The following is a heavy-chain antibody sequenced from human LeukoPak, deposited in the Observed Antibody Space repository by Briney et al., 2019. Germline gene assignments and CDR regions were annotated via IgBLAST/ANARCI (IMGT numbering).Heavy chain of an antibody. CDR1: GYTFTSYA. J-gene: IGHJ5*02. CDR3: AREVVVGGGNWFDP. V-gene: IGHV1-3*01. D-gene: IGHD2-2*01. Sequence: ASVKVSCKASGYTFTSYAMHWVRQAPVQRLEWMGWINAGNGNTKYSQKFQGRVTITRDTSASTAYMELSSLRSEDTAVYYCAREVVVGGGNWFDPWGQGTLVTVSS. CDR2: INAGNGNT.